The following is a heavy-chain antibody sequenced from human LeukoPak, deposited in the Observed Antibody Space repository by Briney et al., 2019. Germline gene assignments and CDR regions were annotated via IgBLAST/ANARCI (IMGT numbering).Heavy chain of an antibody. J-gene: IGHJ4*02. Sequence: GGSLRLSCVASGFTFSSRDWMHWVRQAPGKGLEWVAIISYDGSKKYYADSVKGRFTISRDNSKNTLYLQMNSLRAEDTAVYYCARSAAAGRIVATFGYWGQGTLVIVSS. CDR3: ARSAAAGRIVATFGY. CDR1: GFTFSSRDW. CDR2: ISYDGSKK. V-gene: IGHV3-30*03. D-gene: IGHD5-12*01.